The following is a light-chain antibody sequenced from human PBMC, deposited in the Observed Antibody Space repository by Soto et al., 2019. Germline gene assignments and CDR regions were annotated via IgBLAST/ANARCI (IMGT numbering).Light chain of an antibody. CDR1: SSDVGRYNF. CDR2: EVS. J-gene: IGLJ2*01. Sequence: QSVLTQPASVSGSPGQSITISCTGTSSDVGRYNFVSWYQQYPGKAPKLMIYEVSNRPSGISNRFSGSKSGNTASLTISGLQAEDEADYYCNSYTSSSTIIFGGGTKLTVL. V-gene: IGLV2-14*01. CDR3: NSYTSSSTII.